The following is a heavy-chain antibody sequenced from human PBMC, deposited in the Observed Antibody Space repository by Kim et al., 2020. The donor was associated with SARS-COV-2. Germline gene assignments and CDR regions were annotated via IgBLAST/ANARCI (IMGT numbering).Heavy chain of an antibody. Sequence: SETLSLTCTVSGGSISSYYWSWIRQPPGKGLEWIGYIYYSGSTNYNPSLKSRVTISVDTSKNQFSLKLSSVTAADTAVYYCARVDDYGDLGDYWGQGTLVTVSS. CDR1: GGSISSYY. CDR3: ARVDDYGDLGDY. D-gene: IGHD4-17*01. J-gene: IGHJ4*02. V-gene: IGHV4-59*01. CDR2: IYYSGST.